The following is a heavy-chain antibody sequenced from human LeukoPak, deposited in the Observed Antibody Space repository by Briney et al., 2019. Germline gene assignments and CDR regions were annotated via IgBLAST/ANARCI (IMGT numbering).Heavy chain of an antibody. Sequence: GGSLRLSCAASGFTFDDYGMSWVRQAPGKGLEWVSGINWNGGSTGYADSVKGRFTISRDNAKNSLYLQMNSLRAEDTALYYCARVDSSSWRYNWFDPWGQGTLVTVSS. D-gene: IGHD6-13*01. V-gene: IGHV3-20*04. CDR3: ARVDSSSWRYNWFDP. CDR2: INWNGGST. CDR1: GFTFDDYG. J-gene: IGHJ5*02.